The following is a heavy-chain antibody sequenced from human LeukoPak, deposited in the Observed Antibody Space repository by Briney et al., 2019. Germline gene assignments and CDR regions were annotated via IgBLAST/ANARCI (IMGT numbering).Heavy chain of an antibody. CDR1: GGSFSGYD. V-gene: IGHV4-34*01. CDR3: ARGGRRRRGFIAVAADWFDP. Sequence: PSETLSLTCTIYGGSFSGYDWSWIRQPPGKGLEWIGKINHSGSTNYNPSLKSRVTISVDTSKNQFSLKLSSVTAADTAVYYCARGGRRRRGFIAVAADWFDPWGQGTLVTVSS. CDR2: INHSGST. D-gene: IGHD6-19*01. J-gene: IGHJ5*02.